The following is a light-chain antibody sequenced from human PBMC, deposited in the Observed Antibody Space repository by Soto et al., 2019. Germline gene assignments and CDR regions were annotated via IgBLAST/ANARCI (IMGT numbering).Light chain of an antibody. V-gene: IGKV1-17*01. J-gene: IGKJ2*01. CDR3: RQHNSYPPYT. CDR2: AAS. CDR1: QGFRND. Sequence: DIQMTQSPSSLSASVGDRVTITCRASQGFRNDLVWYQQKPGKAPNRLIYAASSLQSGVPSRFSGSGSGTEFTLTISSLQPEDFATYCCRQHNSYPPYTFGQGTKLEIK.